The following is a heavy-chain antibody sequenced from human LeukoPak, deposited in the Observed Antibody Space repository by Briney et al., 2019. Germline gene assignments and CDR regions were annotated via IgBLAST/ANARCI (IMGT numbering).Heavy chain of an antibody. CDR1: GFTFDDYA. D-gene: IGHD6-13*01. Sequence: QSGGSLRLSCAASGFTFDDYAMHWVRQAPGKGLEWVSGISWNSGSIGYADSVKGRFTISRDNAKNSLYLQMNSLRAKDTALYYCAKAVSWGIAAAGTTDGPYYFDYWGQGTLVTVSS. J-gene: IGHJ4*02. CDR3: AKAVSWGIAAAGTTDGPYYFDY. V-gene: IGHV3-9*01. CDR2: ISWNSGSI.